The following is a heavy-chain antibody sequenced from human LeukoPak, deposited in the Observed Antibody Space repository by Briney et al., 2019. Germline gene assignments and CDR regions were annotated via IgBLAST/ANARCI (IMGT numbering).Heavy chain of an antibody. V-gene: IGHV4-59*08. Sequence: SETLSLTCTVSGGSISSYYWSRIRQPPGEGLEWIGYVYYNGNTKYSPSLKSRVTISVDTSKNQFSLKLSSVTAADTAVYYCATTVDGYKVEYFLHWGQGTLVTVSS. CDR2: VYYNGNT. CDR1: GGSISSYY. CDR3: ATTVDGYKVEYFLH. J-gene: IGHJ1*01. D-gene: IGHD5-24*01.